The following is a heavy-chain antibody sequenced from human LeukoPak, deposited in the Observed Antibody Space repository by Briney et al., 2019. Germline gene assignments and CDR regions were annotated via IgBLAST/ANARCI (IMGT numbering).Heavy chain of an antibody. CDR3: ARSLRNAFDI. CDR1: GFTSSSYS. V-gene: IGHV3-48*01. D-gene: IGHD3-3*01. J-gene: IGHJ3*02. Sequence: GGSLRLSCAASGFTSSSYSMNWVRQAPGKGLEWVSYIRSSSSTIYYADSVKGRFTISTDNANNSLYLQMNSLRAEDTAVYYCARSLRNAFDIWDQGTMVTVSS. CDR2: IRSSSSTI.